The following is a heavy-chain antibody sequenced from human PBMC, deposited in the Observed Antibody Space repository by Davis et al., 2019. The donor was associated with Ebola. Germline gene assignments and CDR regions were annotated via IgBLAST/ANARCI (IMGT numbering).Heavy chain of an antibody. V-gene: IGHV3-20*04. CDR3: ARGFPDSFDI. J-gene: IGHJ3*02. CDR2: LNWNGGST. D-gene: IGHD2-21*01. CDR1: GFTFDDYG. Sequence: GGSLRLSCAASGFTFDDYGMSWVRQDPGKGLEWVSGLNWNGGSTGYADSVKGRFTISRDNANNSLYLQMNSLRAEDTALYFCARGFPDSFDIWGQGTMVTVSS.